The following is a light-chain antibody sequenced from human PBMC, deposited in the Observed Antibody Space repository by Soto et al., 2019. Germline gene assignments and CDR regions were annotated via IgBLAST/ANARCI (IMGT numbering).Light chain of an antibody. V-gene: IGKV3-20*01. CDR1: QGIGDT. CDR3: QQFGSSPWT. CDR2: DTS. Sequence: EVVMTQSPATLSVSPGEGVTLSCRASQGIGDTLAWYQHKPGQTPRLLIYDTSTRATGVPARFSGSGSGTDFTLTISRPEPEDFAVYHCQQFGSSPWTFGQGTKVDIK. J-gene: IGKJ1*01.